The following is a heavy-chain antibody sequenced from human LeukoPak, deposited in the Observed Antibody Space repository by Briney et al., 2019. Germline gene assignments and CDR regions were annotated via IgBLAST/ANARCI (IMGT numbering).Heavy chain of an antibody. CDR1: GYTFTSYY. J-gene: IGHJ5*02. V-gene: IGHV1-46*01. CDR2: INPSGGST. Sequence: GASVKVSCKASGYTFTSYYMHWVRQAPGQGLEWMGIINPSGGSTSYAQKLQGRVTMTTDTSTSTAYMELRSLRSDDTAVYYCARDREETMVRGVNWFDPWGQGTLVTVSS. CDR3: ARDREETMVRGVNWFDP. D-gene: IGHD3-10*01.